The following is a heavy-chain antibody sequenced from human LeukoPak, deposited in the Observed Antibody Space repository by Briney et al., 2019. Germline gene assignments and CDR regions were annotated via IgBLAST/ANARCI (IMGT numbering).Heavy chain of an antibody. CDR1: GFTFSDYY. Sequence: GGSLRVSCAASGFTFSDYYMSWIRQAPGKGLEWVSYIISSVGTIYYAQTVKGRATISTDKAKNSPYLQMNSLRAEDTAVYYCARDGDPYQGEQLVLSNWGQGTLVTVSS. D-gene: IGHD6-6*01. CDR2: IISSVGTI. J-gene: IGHJ4*02. CDR3: ARDGDPYQGEQLVLSN. V-gene: IGHV3-11*01.